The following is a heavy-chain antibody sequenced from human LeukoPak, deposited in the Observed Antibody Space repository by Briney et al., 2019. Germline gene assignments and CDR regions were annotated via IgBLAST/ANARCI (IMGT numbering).Heavy chain of an antibody. J-gene: IGHJ5*02. CDR3: AKGGGNGAFDP. CDR1: GGSITNYY. D-gene: IGHD4-23*01. CDR2: ISNSGST. V-gene: IGHV4-59*01. Sequence: SETLSLTCTVSGGSITNYYWNWIRQPPGKGLEWIGYISNSGSTNYSPSLKSRVTISLDTSKNQFSLRVTSVTAADTAVYYCAKGGGNGAFDPWGQGTLVTVSS.